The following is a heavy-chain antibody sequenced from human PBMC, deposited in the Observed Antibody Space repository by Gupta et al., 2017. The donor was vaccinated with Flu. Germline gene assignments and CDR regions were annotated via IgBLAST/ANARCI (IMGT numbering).Heavy chain of an antibody. CDR3: VRGGSFYGY. V-gene: IGHV3-23*01. D-gene: IGHD3-10*01. CDR2: ISVSRDRE. Sequence: QWIVSGGEVVQSGGSLRLSCAASAFPFSSCAMSWVRQFAGKRLEWVAVISVSRDREFYSDSVKGRFAISRDNSNSILYLQMTNLRVEDTALYYCVRGGSFYGYWGPGTRVTVSS. CDR1: AFPFSSCA. J-gene: IGHJ4*02.